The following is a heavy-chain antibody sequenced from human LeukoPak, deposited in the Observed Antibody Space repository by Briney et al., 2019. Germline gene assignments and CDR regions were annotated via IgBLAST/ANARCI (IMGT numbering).Heavy chain of an antibody. J-gene: IGHJ4*02. D-gene: IGHD6-19*01. CDR3: ARSGFSTGFYMDF. CDR1: GYTFTGYY. CDR2: IDPPSGAT. Sequence: ASVKVSCKASGYTFTGYYIRWVRQAPGQGLEWMGWIDPPSGATNYAQKFQDTVTMTRDTSIGTAYMEVRRLKSDDTAVYYCARSGFSTGFYMDFWGQGTLVPVSS. V-gene: IGHV1-2*02.